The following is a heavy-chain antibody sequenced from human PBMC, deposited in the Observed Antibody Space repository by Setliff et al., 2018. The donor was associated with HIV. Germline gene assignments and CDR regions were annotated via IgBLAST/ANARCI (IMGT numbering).Heavy chain of an antibody. CDR3: ARVRGRYYYHYAMDV. CDR1: GGSFSNYY. Sequence: PSETLSLTCAVYGGSFSNYYWSWIRQPPGKGPEWIGEINHSGSTNYNPSLKSRVTISVDTSKNQFSLKLSSVTAADTAVYYCARVRGRYYYHYAMDVWGQGTTVTVSS. J-gene: IGHJ6*02. CDR2: INHSGST. D-gene: IGHD3-10*01. V-gene: IGHV4-34*01.